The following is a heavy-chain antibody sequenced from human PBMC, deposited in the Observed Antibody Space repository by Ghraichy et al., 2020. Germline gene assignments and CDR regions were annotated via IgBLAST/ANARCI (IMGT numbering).Heavy chain of an antibody. D-gene: IGHD6-13*01. J-gene: IGHJ4*02. V-gene: IGHV3-7*01. CDR1: GFTFSTYW. Sequence: LSLTCAASGFTFSTYWMSWVRQAPGKGLEWVANIKEDGSEKYYVDSVKGRFTISRDDAKNSLYLQMNSLRGEDTAVYYCARGTKKGETAAGFDYWGQGTLVTVSS. CDR3: ARGTKKGETAAGFDY. CDR2: IKEDGSEK.